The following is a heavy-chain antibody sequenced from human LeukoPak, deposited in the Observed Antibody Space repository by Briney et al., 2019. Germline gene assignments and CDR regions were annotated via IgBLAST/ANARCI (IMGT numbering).Heavy chain of an antibody. CDR3: ARWGLGPSFDS. J-gene: IGHJ4*02. Sequence: GGSLRLSCAASGFTFSSYAMSWVRQAPGKGLEWVSYISGGSDYIFYTDSVKGRFTISRDNAKKSLYLQLNSLRVEDTAVYYCARWGLGPSFDSWGQGTRVTVSS. CDR2: ISGGSDYI. CDR1: GFTFSSYA. V-gene: IGHV3-21*01. D-gene: IGHD1-26*01.